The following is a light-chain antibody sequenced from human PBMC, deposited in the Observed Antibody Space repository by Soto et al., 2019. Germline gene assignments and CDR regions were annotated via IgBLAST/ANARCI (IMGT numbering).Light chain of an antibody. V-gene: IGKV3-11*01. CDR3: QQRSDWPLT. Sequence: VWTQAPATRSLSPGEIATLSCRASQSVRSDLAWYHQKPGQAPRLLIYDVSNRASGIPARFSGSGSETDFTLNISSLEPEDCAVYDCQQRSDWPLTFGQGTRLENK. CDR2: DVS. CDR1: QSVRSD. J-gene: IGKJ5*01.